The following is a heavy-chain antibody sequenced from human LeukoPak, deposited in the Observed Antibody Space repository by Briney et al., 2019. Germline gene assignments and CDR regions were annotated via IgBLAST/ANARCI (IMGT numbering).Heavy chain of an antibody. J-gene: IGHJ4*02. D-gene: IGHD3-10*01. CDR2: VSGSGDRT. CDR1: GFTFSSYA. Sequence: PGGSLRLSCAASGFTFSSYAMSWVRLAPGKGLEWISAVSGSGDRTYYAGSVKGRFTISRDNSKNIVYLRMNSLRAEDTAVYFCANSRGYGSGNLWGQGTLVTVSS. V-gene: IGHV3-23*01. CDR3: ANSRGYGSGNL.